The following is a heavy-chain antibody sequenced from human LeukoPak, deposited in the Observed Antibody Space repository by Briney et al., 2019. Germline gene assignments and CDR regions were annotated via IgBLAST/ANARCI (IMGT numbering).Heavy chain of an antibody. D-gene: IGHD3-22*01. Sequence: PGGSLRLSCAASGFTFSSYAMSWVRQAPGKGLEWVSAISGSGGSTYYADSVKGRFTISRDNSKNTLYLQMNSLRAEDTAVYYCAKDRKGSSGYYPFDYWGQGTLVTVSS. J-gene: IGHJ4*02. CDR2: ISGSGGST. CDR1: GFTFSSYA. V-gene: IGHV3-23*01. CDR3: AKDRKGSSGYYPFDY.